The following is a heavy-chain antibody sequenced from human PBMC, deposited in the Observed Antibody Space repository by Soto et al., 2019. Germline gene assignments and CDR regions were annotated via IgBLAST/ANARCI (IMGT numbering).Heavy chain of an antibody. Sequence: SVKVSCKASGGTFSSYAISWVRQAPGQGLEWMGGIIPIFGTANYAQKFQGRVTITADKSTSTAYMELSSLRSEDTAVYYCASQVGYCSSTSCYPSTYYGMDVWGQGTTVTVSS. CDR3: ASQVGYCSSTSCYPSTYYGMDV. CDR2: IIPIFGTA. D-gene: IGHD2-2*01. V-gene: IGHV1-69*06. J-gene: IGHJ6*02. CDR1: GGTFSSYA.